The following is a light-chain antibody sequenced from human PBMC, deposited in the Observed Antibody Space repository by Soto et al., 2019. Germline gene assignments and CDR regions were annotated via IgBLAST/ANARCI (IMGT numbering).Light chain of an antibody. CDR2: GAS. Sequence: IVLTQSPGTLSLSPGEIATLSCRAIQSVSSSYLAWYQQKPGQAPRLLIYGASTRATGIPDRFSGSGSGTDFTLTISRLETEDFGVYYCQQYATSPPRTFGQGTKVDIK. CDR3: QQYATSPPRT. V-gene: IGKV3-20*01. CDR1: QSVSSSY. J-gene: IGKJ1*01.